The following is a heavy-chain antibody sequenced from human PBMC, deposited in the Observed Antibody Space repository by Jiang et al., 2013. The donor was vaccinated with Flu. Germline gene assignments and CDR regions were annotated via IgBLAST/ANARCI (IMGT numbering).Heavy chain of an antibody. J-gene: IGHJ3*02. Sequence: LLKPSETLSLTCTVSGGSISSSSYYWGWIRQPPGKGLEWIGSIYYSGSTYYNPSLKSRVTISVDTSKNQFSLKLSSVTAADTAVYYCARSEDIVVVPAAPGAFDIWGQGTMVTVSS. CDR3: ARSEDIVVVPAAPGAFDI. CDR2: IYYSGST. V-gene: IGHV4-39*01. D-gene: IGHD2-2*01. CDR1: GGSISSSSYY.